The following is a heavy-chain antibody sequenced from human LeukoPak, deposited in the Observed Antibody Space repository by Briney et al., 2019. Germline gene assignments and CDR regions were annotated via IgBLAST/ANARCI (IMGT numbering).Heavy chain of an antibody. CDR1: GGSISSYY. CDR3: ARVESDCSGGSCYSYFDY. J-gene: IGHJ4*02. CDR2: TYYSGST. D-gene: IGHD2-15*01. Sequence: PSETLSLTCTVSGGSISSYYWSWIRQPPGKGLEWIWYTYYSGSTNYNPSLKSRVTISVDTSKNQFSLKLSSVTAADTAVYYCARVESDCSGGSCYSYFDYWGQGTLVTVSS. V-gene: IGHV4-59*01.